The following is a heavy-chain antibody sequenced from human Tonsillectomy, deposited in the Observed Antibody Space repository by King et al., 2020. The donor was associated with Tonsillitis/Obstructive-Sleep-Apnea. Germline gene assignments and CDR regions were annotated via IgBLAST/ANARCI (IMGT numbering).Heavy chain of an antibody. CDR2: IFSNYEK. J-gene: IGHJ4*02. Sequence: TFKESGPVLVKPTENLTLTCTVSGFSLSNARRGVSWIRQPPGKALEWLAHIFSNYEKSYSTSLKSRLTISKDTSKSQVVLTMTNMDPVDTATYYCARMPDRGWNYDNLFDYWGQGTLVTVSS. CDR1: GFSLSNARRG. CDR3: ARMPDRGWNYDNLFDY. D-gene: IGHD3-9*01. V-gene: IGHV2-26*01.